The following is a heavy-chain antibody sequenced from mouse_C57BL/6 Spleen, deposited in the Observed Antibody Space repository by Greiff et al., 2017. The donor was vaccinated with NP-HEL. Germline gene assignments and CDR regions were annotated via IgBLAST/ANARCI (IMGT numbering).Heavy chain of an antibody. CDR2: IWSDGST. Sequence: QVQLQQSGPGLVAPSQSLSITCTVSGFSLTSYGVHWVRQPPGKGLEWLVVIWSDGSTTYNSALKSRLSISKDNSKSQVFLKMNSLQTDDTAMYYCARHGGLDDYDGYAMDYWGQGTSVTVSS. D-gene: IGHD2-4*01. V-gene: IGHV2-6-1*01. J-gene: IGHJ4*01. CDR1: GFSLTSYG. CDR3: ARHGGLDDYDGYAMDY.